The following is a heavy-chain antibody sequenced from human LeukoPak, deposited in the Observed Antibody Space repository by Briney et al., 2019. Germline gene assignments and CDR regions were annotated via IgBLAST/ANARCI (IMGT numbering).Heavy chain of an antibody. V-gene: IGHV4-34*01. D-gene: IGHD6-6*01. CDR2: INHSGST. Sequence: SETLSLTCAVSGDSFSGFYWTWIRHPPGKGLEWIGAINHSGSTKYNPSLKSRVTISIDTSKNQFSLKLSSVTAADTAVYYCARRPGYSSSSRIYFDSWDQGTLVTVSS. CDR3: ARRPGYSSSSRIYFDS. CDR1: GDSFSGFY. J-gene: IGHJ4*02.